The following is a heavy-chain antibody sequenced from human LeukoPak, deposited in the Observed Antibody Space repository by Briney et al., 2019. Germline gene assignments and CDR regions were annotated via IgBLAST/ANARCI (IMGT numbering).Heavy chain of an antibody. Sequence: SETLSLTCAASGYSISSGYYWGWIRQPPGKGLEWIGSIYHSGSTYYNPSLKSRVTISVDMSKNQFSLKLSSVTAADTAVYYCARTPTTVVTYYFDYWGQGTLVTVSS. J-gene: IGHJ4*02. V-gene: IGHV4-38-2*01. CDR1: GYSISSGYY. D-gene: IGHD4-23*01. CDR3: ARTPTTVVTYYFDY. CDR2: IYHSGST.